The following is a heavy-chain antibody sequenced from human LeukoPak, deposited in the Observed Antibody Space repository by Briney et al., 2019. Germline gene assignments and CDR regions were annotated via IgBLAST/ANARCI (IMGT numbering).Heavy chain of an antibody. J-gene: IGHJ3*01. V-gene: IGHV4-61*02. CDR3: ARVPKD. CDR2: IYTSGST. CDR1: GGSISSGSYY. Sequence: SETLSLTCTVSGGSISSGSYYWSWIRQPAGKGLEWIGRIYTSGSTNYNPSLKSRVTMSVDTSKNQFSLKLSSVTAADTAVYYCARVPKDWGQGTMVTVSS.